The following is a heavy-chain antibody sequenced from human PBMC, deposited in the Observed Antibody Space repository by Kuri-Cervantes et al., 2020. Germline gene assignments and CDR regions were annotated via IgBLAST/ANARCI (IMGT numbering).Heavy chain of an antibody. V-gene: IGHV1-2*04. J-gene: IGHJ4*02. CDR3: ARAEAVTMVQGVIGFSVDY. D-gene: IGHD3-10*01. CDR2: INPNSGGT. Sequence: ASVQVSFKASGYTFTGYYRHWVRQAPGQGLEWMGWINPNSGGTNYAQKLQGWVTMTRDTSISTAYMELSRLRSDDTAVYYCARAEAVTMVQGVIGFSVDYWGQGTLVTVSS. CDR1: GYTFTGYY.